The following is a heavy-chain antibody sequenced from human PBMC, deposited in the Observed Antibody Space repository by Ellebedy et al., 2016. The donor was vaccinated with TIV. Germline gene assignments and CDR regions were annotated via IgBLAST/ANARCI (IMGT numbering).Heavy chain of an antibody. Sequence: GGSLRLXXAVSGFTFSSYSMNWVRQAPGKGLEWVSYISSSSSTIYYADSVKGRFTISRDNAKNSLYLQMNSLRVEDTAVYYCAKDAPYSSRPESRMDVWGQGTTVTVSS. CDR2: ISSSSSTI. D-gene: IGHD6-13*01. V-gene: IGHV3-48*01. CDR1: GFTFSSYS. J-gene: IGHJ6*02. CDR3: AKDAPYSSRPESRMDV.